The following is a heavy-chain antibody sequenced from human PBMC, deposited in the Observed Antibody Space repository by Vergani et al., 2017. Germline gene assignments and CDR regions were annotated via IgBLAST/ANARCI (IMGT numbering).Heavy chain of an antibody. CDR3: ASDGYRPHGAFDI. Sequence: EVHLLESGGGLVQSGGSLRLSCAASGFTFSSYWMSWVRQAPGKGLEWVANIKQDGSEKYYVDSVKGRFTISRDNAKNSLYLQMNSLRAEDTAVYYCASDGYRPHGAFDIWGQGTMVTVSS. V-gene: IGHV3-7*01. CDR2: IKQDGSEK. J-gene: IGHJ3*02. D-gene: IGHD5-18*01. CDR1: GFTFSSYW.